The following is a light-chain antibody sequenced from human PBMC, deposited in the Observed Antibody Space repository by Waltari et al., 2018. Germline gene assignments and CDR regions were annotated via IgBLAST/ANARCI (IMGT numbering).Light chain of an antibody. Sequence: DIQMTQSPSTLSASVGDRVTITCRASQSINSRLAWLQQKPGKAPKLLIYEASSLESGVPSRFSCSGSGTYFTLTISSLQPDDFATYYCQQYYIYWTFGQGTKLEIK. V-gene: IGKV1-5*03. J-gene: IGKJ1*01. CDR3: QQYYIYWT. CDR1: QSINSR. CDR2: EAS.